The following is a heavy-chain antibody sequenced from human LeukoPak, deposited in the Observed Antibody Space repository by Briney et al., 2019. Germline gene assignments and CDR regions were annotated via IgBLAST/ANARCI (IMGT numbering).Heavy chain of an antibody. V-gene: IGHV1-46*01. CDR2: INPSGGST. D-gene: IGHD3-22*01. CDR3: ARAGAHYDSSGYPFDY. Sequence: GASVNVSCKASGYTFTSYYMHWVRQAPGQGLEWMGIINPSGGSTSYAQKFQGRVTMTRDTSTSTVYMELSSLRSEDTAVYYCARAGAHYDSSGYPFDYWGQGTLVTVSS. CDR1: GYTFTSYY. J-gene: IGHJ4*02.